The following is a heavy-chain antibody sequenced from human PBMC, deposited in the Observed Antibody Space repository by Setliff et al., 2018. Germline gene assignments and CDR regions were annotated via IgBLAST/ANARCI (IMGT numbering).Heavy chain of an antibody. CDR2: IRSKADSYAT. Sequence: GGSLRLSCAASGFTFSDHYMDWVRQASGRGLEWVGRIRSKADSYATAYAASVKARFTISRDDSKNTAYLQVNSLKTEDTAVYYCAITMTTGVDFFDYWGQGTLVTVSS. V-gene: IGHV3-73*01. CDR1: GFTFSDHY. CDR3: AITMTTGVDFFDY. J-gene: IGHJ4*02. D-gene: IGHD4-17*01.